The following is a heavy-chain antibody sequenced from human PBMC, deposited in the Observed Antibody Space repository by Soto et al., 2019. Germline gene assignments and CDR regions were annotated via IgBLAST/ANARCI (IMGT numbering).Heavy chain of an antibody. Sequence: GGSLRLSCAASGFGFTFSDCAMSWLRQAPGKGLEWVSTISGSGISTYYADSVKGRFTISRDNSKNTLYLQMNGLRAEDTAIYYCSKRQGATDYSTFDYWGQGTLVTVSS. J-gene: IGHJ4*02. CDR2: ISGSGIST. CDR3: SKRQGATDYSTFDY. V-gene: IGHV3-23*01. CDR1: GFGFTFSDCA. D-gene: IGHD2-15*01.